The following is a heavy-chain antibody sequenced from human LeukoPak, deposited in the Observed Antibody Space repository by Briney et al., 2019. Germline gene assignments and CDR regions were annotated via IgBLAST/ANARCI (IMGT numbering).Heavy chain of an antibody. CDR2: ISGSGYDT. Sequence: QTGGSLRLSCAASGFTFSSYAMSWVRQAPGKGLEWVSAISGSGYDTYHADSVKGRFTISRDSSKNTLYLQMNGLRAEDTAVYHCAKSRSVADAFDIWGHGTMVTVSS. CDR1: GFTFSSYA. D-gene: IGHD6-19*01. V-gene: IGHV3-23*01. J-gene: IGHJ3*02. CDR3: AKSRSVADAFDI.